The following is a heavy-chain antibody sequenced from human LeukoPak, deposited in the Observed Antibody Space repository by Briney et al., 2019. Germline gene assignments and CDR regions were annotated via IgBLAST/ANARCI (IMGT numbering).Heavy chain of an antibody. Sequence: ASVKVSCKASGYTFTSYGISWVRQAPGQGLEWMGWISAYNGNTNYAQKLQGRVTMTTDTSTSTAYMELRSLRSDDTAVYYCARGMPVLRHFDWLLEYNWFDPWGQGTLVTVSS. CDR1: GYTFTSYG. CDR2: ISAYNGNT. V-gene: IGHV1-18*04. J-gene: IGHJ5*02. CDR3: ARGMPVLRHFDWLLEYNWFDP. D-gene: IGHD3-9*01.